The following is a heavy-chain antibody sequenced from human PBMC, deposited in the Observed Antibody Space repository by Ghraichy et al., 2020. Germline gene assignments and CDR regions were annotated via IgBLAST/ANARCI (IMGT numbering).Heavy chain of an antibody. CDR3: ARIGGMGYDSSGYYFFYYYGMDV. CDR1: GFSLSNARMG. CDR2: IFSNDEK. J-gene: IGHJ6*02. V-gene: IGHV2-26*01. D-gene: IGHD3-22*01. Sequence: SGPTLVKPTETLTLTCTVSGFSLSNARMGVSWIRQPPGKALEWLAHIFSNDEKSYSTSLKSRLTISKDTSKSQVVLTMTNMDPVDTATYYCARIGGMGYDSSGYYFFYYYGMDVWGQGTTVTVSS.